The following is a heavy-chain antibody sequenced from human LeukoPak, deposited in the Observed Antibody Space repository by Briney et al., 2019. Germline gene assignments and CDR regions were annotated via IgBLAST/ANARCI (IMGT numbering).Heavy chain of an antibody. Sequence: SSETLSLTCTVSGGSISSGNYYWSWIRQHPGKGLEWIAYIYYTGSAYYNESLKSRVLISVDTSKNQFSLNLNSVTAADTAVYYCARISADLVEIFDPWGQGTLVTVSS. CDR3: ARISADLVEIFDP. J-gene: IGHJ5*02. CDR1: GGSISSGNYY. D-gene: IGHD6-6*01. V-gene: IGHV4-31*03. CDR2: IYYTGSA.